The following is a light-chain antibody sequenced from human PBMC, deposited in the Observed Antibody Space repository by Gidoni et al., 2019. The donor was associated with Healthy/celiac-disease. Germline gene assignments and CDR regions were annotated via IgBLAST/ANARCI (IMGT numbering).Light chain of an antibody. Sequence: DIQMTQSPSTLSASVGDRVTITCRATQRISSWLAWYQQKPGKAPKLLIYTASSVESGVPSRFSGSGSGTEFTLTISSLQPDDFATYYCQQYNSYPLTFGGGTKVEIK. CDR2: TAS. V-gene: IGKV1-5*03. CDR3: QQYNSYPLT. J-gene: IGKJ4*01. CDR1: QRISSW.